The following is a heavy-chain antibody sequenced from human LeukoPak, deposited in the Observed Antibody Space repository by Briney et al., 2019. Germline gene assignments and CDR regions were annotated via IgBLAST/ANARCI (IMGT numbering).Heavy chain of an antibody. CDR2: TYYRSKWYN. J-gene: IGHJ6*03. D-gene: IGHD3-22*01. Sequence: SQTLSLTCAISGDSVSSNSAAWNWIRQSPSRGLEWLGRTYYRSKWYNDYAVSVKSRITINPDTSKNQFSLQLNSVTPEDTAVYYCARTAYYYDSSGYPRYYYYYYMDVWGKGTTVTISS. CDR1: GDSVSSNSAA. V-gene: IGHV6-1*01. CDR3: ARTAYYYDSSGYPRYYYYYYMDV.